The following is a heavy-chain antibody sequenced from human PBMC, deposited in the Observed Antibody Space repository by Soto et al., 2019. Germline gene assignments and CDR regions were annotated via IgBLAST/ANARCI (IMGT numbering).Heavy chain of an antibody. CDR1: VGSFKSGSYS. CDR3: PRDFDYFDC. V-gene: IGHV4-61*01. J-gene: IGHJ4*02. CDR2: VDHTGRT. Sequence: SETLSLTCTVSVGSFKSGSYSWSWIRQPPWKGLEWIGYVDHTGRTSYNSSLKSRVSISMDTSKNQFSLNLDSVTAAETAVYLCPRDFDYFDCWCQGTLVTVSS.